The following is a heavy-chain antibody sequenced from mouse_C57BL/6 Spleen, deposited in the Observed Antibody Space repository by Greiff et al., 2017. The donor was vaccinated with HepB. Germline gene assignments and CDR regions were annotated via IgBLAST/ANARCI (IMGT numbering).Heavy chain of an antibody. CDR3: ASSDYYGTLFDY. CDR1: GYSFTDYN. CDR2: INPNYGTT. J-gene: IGHJ2*01. D-gene: IGHD1-1*01. V-gene: IGHV1-39*01. Sequence: EVHLVESGPELVKPGASVKISCKASGYSFTDYNMNWVKQSNGKSLEWIGVINPNYGTTSYNQKFKGKATLTVDQSSSTAYMQLNSLTSEDSAVYYCASSDYYGTLFDYWGQGTTLTVSS.